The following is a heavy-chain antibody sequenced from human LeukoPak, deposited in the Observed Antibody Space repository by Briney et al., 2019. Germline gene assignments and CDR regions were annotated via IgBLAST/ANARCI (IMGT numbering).Heavy chain of an antibody. J-gene: IGHJ3*02. CDR3: AKSRGAINDVFDI. D-gene: IGHD3-22*01. CDR1: GFSFSSFA. CDR2: ISTSGGST. V-gene: IGHV3-23*01. Sequence: PGGSLRLSCAAAGFSFSSFAMSWVRQAQGKGLEWVSGISTSGGSTYYADSVKGRFTISRDNSKNTLYVQMSSLRAEDTAEYYCAKSRGAINDVFDIWGQGTMLTVSA.